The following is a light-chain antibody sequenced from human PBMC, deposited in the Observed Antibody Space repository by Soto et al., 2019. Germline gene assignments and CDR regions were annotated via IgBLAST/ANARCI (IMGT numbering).Light chain of an antibody. J-gene: IGKJ1*01. V-gene: IGKV3-20*01. CDR3: KFGRET. CDR2: GAF. CDR1: QSIGNSQ. Sequence: EIVLTQSPDTLSFYPWEIATLSCRTSQSIGNSQLAWYQQKPGQAPRLLIYGAFNRATGIPDRFSGSGSGTDFTLIISRMEPEDFAVYYCKFGRETFGQGTKVDIK.